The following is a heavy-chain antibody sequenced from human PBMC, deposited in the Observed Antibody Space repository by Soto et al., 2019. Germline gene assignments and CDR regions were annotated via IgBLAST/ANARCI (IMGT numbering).Heavy chain of an antibody. CDR1: GASIISGGYY. V-gene: IGHV4-39*01. CDR3: AGLHSGYAFDLEH. D-gene: IGHD5-12*01. CDR2: IYYSGST. Sequence: SETLSLTCTVSGASIISGGYYWVWVRQPPGKGLEWIGTIYYSGSTYYNASLEGRVTISVDTSKNQFSLKLSSVTAADTSVYYCAGLHSGYAFDLEHWGQGTLVTVSS. J-gene: IGHJ1*01.